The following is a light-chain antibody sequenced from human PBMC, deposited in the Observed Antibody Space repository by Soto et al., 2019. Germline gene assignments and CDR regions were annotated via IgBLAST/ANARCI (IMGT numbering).Light chain of an antibody. V-gene: IGKV3-15*01. CDR3: QHYSNWPPT. CDR1: ESVHSN. Sequence: EMVMTQSQATLSVSPGERVTLSCRASESVHSNLAWYQQKPGQGPSLLIYYASTRVTGVPDRFSGSGSGTEFTLTISSLQSDDFGVYYCQHYSNWPPTFGPGTKVEIK. CDR2: YAS. J-gene: IGKJ3*01.